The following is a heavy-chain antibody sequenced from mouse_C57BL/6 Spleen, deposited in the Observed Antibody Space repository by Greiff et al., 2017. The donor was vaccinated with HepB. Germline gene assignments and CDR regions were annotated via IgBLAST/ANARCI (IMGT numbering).Heavy chain of an antibody. CDR3: ARGGSYYGSSSYYFDY. Sequence: VKLVESGPGLVQPSQSLSITCTVSGFSLTSYGVHWVRQSPGKGLEWLGVIWSGGSTDYNAAFISRLSISKDNSKSQVFFKMNSLQADDTAIYYCARGGSYYGSSSYYFDYWGQGTTLTVSS. J-gene: IGHJ2*01. CDR1: GFSLTSYG. D-gene: IGHD1-1*01. V-gene: IGHV2-2*01. CDR2: IWSGGST.